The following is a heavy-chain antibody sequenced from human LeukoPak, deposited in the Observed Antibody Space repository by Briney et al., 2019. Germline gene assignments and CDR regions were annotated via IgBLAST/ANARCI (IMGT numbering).Heavy chain of an antibody. CDR2: ITGGSAYI. D-gene: IGHD2-2*01. V-gene: IGHV3-21*01. J-gene: IGHJ4*02. CDR3: ARYGVSSSTSYIDF. CDR1: GFTFSTYA. Sequence: GGSLRLSCAASGFTFSTYAMNWVRHAPGEGLKWVPCITGGSAYINDADSVKGRFTISRNNDKNSLYLQMNSLRAEDTAVYYCARYGVSSSTSYIDFWGQGTLVTVSS.